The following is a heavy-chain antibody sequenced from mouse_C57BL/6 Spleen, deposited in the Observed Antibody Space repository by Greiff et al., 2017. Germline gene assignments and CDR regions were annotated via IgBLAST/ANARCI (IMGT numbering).Heavy chain of an antibody. CDR1: GYAFTNYL. V-gene: IGHV1-54*01. CDR2: INPGSGGT. CDR3: ARSEGYLDY. J-gene: IGHJ2*01. Sequence: QVQLKESGAELVRPGTSVKVSCNASGYAFTNYLIEWVKQRPGQGLEWIGVINPGSGGTNYNEKFKGKATLTADKSSSTAYMQLSSLTSEDSAVYFCARSEGYLDYWGQGTTLTVSS.